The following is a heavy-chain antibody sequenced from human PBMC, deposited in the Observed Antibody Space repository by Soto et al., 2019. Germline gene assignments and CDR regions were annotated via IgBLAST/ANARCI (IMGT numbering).Heavy chain of an antibody. CDR2: IYTSGST. V-gene: IGHV4-61*08. CDR1: GGSISSGGYY. D-gene: IGHD1-26*01. Sequence: SETLSLTCTVSGGSISSGGYYWSWIRQHPGKGLEWIGYIYTSGSTNYNPSLKSRVNMSIDTSNNHFSLNLKPVTAADAAVYYCARTVGAAYYFDFWGQGALVTVSS. CDR3: ARTVGAAYYFDF. J-gene: IGHJ4*02.